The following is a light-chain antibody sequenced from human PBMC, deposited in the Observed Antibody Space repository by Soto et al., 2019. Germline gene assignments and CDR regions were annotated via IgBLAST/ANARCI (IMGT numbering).Light chain of an antibody. CDR2: EVT. V-gene: IGLV2-18*02. J-gene: IGLJ1*01. CDR3: SSYTSSSTLFYV. CDR1: SSDVGSYNR. Sequence: QSALTQPPSVSGSPGHSVTISCTGTSSDVGSYNRVSWYQQPPGTAPKLLIYEVTNRPSGVPDRFSGSKSGNTASLTISGLQAEDEGDYYCSSYTSSSTLFYVFGSGTKVTVL.